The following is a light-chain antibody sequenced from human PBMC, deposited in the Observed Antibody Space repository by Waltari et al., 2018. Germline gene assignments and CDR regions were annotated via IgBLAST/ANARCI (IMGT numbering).Light chain of an antibody. V-gene: IGLV2-11*01. CDR2: DVD. J-gene: IGLJ2*01. CDR1: SRDVGGSNY. Sequence: QSALTQPRSVSGSPGQSVTISCTGTSRDVGGSNYVSWYQPRPGKAPPLIIYDVDKRPSGVPGRFSGSKSDNTASLTISGLQTEDEADYYCSSYAKTLIVVFGGGTKLTVL. CDR3: SSYAKTLIVV.